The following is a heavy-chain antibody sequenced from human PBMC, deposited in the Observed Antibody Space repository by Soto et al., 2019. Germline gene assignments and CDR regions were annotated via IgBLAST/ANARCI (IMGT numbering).Heavy chain of an antibody. CDR3: AKGIAFGESTPADS. V-gene: IGHV3-9*01. CDR2: ISWNSGGI. D-gene: IGHD3-10*01. Sequence: GGSLRLSCAASGSTFDDYAMHWVRQAPGKGLEWVSGISWNSGGIGYADSVKGRFTISRDNAKNSLYLQMNTLRPEDTALYYCAKGIAFGESTPADSWGQGTLVTVSS. J-gene: IGHJ5*01. CDR1: GSTFDDYA.